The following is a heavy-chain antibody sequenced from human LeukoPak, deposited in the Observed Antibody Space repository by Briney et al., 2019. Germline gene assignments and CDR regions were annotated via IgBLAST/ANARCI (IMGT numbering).Heavy chain of an antibody. J-gene: IGHJ5*02. CDR1: GFTFSSYA. CDR2: ISGSGGST. CDR3: AKDPTTVTAGWFDP. D-gene: IGHD4-17*01. Sequence: QSGGSLRLSCAASGFTFSSYAMSWVRQAPGKGLEWVSAISGSGGSTYYADSVKGRFTISRDNSKNTLYPQMNSLRAEDTAVYYCAKDPTTVTAGWFDPWGQGNLVTVSS. V-gene: IGHV3-23*01.